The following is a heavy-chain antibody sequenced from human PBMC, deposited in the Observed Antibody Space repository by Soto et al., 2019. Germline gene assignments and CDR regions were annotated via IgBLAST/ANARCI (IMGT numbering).Heavy chain of an antibody. Sequence: EVQLVASGGGLVKPGGSLRLSCTASGFSFSSYTMHWVRQAPGKGLEWVSSISLTSNYIYYTDSVKGRFTISRDNDKNSLYLQMNSLRAEDTAVYYCATLGGYCSSTSCYHLDSFDIWGQGTMVTVSS. J-gene: IGHJ3*02. CDR1: GFSFSSYT. V-gene: IGHV3-21*02. CDR2: ISLTSNYI. D-gene: IGHD2-2*01. CDR3: ATLGGYCSSTSCYHLDSFDI.